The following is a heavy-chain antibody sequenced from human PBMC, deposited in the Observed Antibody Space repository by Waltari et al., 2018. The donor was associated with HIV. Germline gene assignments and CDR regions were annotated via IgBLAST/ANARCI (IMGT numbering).Heavy chain of an antibody. CDR2: IIPLFGEA. J-gene: IGHJ6*02. V-gene: IGHV1-69*01. Sequence: QVQLVQSGAEGKKPGSSVKVSCKASGGTVSSSDISWVRQAPGQGLEWVGAIIPLFGEANDAQKVQGRLTITADESTSTAYMELSSLRSEDTAVYYCARVPDRSGYQRYAMDVWGQGTTVTVS. CDR3: ARVPDRSGYQRYAMDV. D-gene: IGHD3-22*01. CDR1: GGTVSSSD.